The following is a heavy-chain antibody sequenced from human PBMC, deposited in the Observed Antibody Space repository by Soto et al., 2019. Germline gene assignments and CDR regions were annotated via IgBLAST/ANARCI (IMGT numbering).Heavy chain of an antibody. CDR3: AIAATAGYYYYMDV. CDR2: IYGGGST. J-gene: IGHJ6*03. CDR1: GLSVTSNY. V-gene: IGHV3-66*01. Sequence: EVQMVESGGGLVQPGESLRLSCTVSGLSVTSNYMTWVRQAPGKGLEWVSVIYGGGSTYYADSVKGRFTISSDNFKNTLYLQMNSLRVEDTGVYYCAIAATAGYYYYMDVWGNGTTVTVSS. D-gene: IGHD6-13*01.